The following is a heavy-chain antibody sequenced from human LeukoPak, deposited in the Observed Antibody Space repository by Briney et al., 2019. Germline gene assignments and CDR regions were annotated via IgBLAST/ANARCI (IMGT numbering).Heavy chain of an antibody. CDR3: ASTYCSSTSCDYMDV. D-gene: IGHD2-2*01. CDR2: ISAYNGNT. Sequence: ASVKVSCKASGYTFTSYGISWVRQAPGQGLEWMGWISAYNGNTNYAQKLQGRVTMTTDTSTSTAYMELRSLRPDDTAVYYCASTYCSSTSCDYMDVWGKGTTVTVSS. V-gene: IGHV1-18*01. J-gene: IGHJ6*03. CDR1: GYTFTSYG.